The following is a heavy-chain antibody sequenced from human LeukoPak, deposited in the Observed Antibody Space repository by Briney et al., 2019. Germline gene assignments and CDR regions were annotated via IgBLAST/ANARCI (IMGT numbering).Heavy chain of an antibody. CDR1: GGTFSSYA. J-gene: IGHJ6*03. V-gene: IGHV1-69*05. CDR2: IIPIFGTA. Sequence: ASVKVSCKASGGTFSSYAISWVRQAPGQGLEWMGRIIPIFGTANYAQKFQGRVTITTDESTSTAYMELSSLRSEDTAVHYCAREPQSVEGFGELSPHYYYYYMDVWGKGTTVTVSS. D-gene: IGHD3-10*01. CDR3: AREPQSVEGFGELSPHYYYYYMDV.